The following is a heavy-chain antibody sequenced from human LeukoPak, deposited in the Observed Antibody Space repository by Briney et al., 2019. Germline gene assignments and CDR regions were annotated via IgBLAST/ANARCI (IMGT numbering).Heavy chain of an antibody. Sequence: GGSLRLSCTASGFTFINYSMNWVRQAPGKGLEWVSSISTNSAFIYYADSVRGRFTISRDNTKNSLYLQMDTSVSTAYLQISSLKAEDTAVYYCARAYQPLGGLSFPDSWGQGTLVTVSS. CDR1: GFTFINYS. V-gene: IGHV3-21*01. D-gene: IGHD3-16*02. CDR3: LKAEDTAVYYCARAYQPLGGLSFPDS. J-gene: IGHJ5*01. CDR2: ISTNSAFI.